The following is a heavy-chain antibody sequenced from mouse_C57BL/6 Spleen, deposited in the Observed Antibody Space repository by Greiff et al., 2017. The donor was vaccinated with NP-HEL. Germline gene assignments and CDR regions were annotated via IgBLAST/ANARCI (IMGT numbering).Heavy chain of an antibody. D-gene: IGHD1-1*01. CDR3: ARTDYYGSRGDYAMDY. Sequence: QVQLQQPGAELVKPGASVKLSCKASGYTFTSYWMHWVKQRPGRGLEWIGMIHPNSGSTNYNEKFKSKATLTVDKSSSTAYMQLSSLTSEDSAVYYCARTDYYGSRGDYAMDYWGQGTSVTVSS. J-gene: IGHJ4*01. CDR1: GYTFTSYW. CDR2: IHPNSGST. V-gene: IGHV1-64*01.